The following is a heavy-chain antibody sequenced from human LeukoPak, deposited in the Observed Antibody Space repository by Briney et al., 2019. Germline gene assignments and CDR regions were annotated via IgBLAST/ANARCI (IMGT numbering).Heavy chain of an antibody. V-gene: IGHV4-59*11. CDR1: GGSIGSHY. J-gene: IGHJ4*02. CDR2: IYYSGST. CDR3: ARAGQWLATYYFDY. Sequence: SETLSLTCTVSGGSIGSHYWSWIRQPPGKGLEWIGYIYYSGSTNYNPSLKSRVTISVDTSKNQFSLKLSSVTAADTAVYYCARAGQWLATYYFDYWGQGTLVTVSS. D-gene: IGHD6-19*01.